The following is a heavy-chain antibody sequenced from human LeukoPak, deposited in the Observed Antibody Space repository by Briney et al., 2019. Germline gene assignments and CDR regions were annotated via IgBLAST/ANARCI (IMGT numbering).Heavy chain of an antibody. CDR2: ISGGGGNT. CDR3: AKLSGSHYYYYYGMDV. V-gene: IGHV3-23*01. D-gene: IGHD3-10*01. J-gene: IGHJ6*02. Sequence: PGGSLRLSCAASGFTFSSYAMKWVRQAPGKGLEWVSAISGGGGNTYYADSVKGRFTISRDNSKNTLYLQMNSLRAEDTAVYYCAKLSGSHYYYYYGMDVWGQGTTVTVSS. CDR1: GFTFSSYA.